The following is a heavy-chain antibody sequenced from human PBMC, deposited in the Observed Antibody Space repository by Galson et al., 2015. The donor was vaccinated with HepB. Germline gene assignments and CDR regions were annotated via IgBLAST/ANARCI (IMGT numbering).Heavy chain of an antibody. Sequence: SLRLSCAASGFSFSDYYMNWIRQAPGKGLEWVSYISSSSSHTNYADSVKGRFTISRDNAKNSLYPRMNSLRAEDTAVYYCARGFLGYCSRHNCYLGYWGQGTLVTVSS. V-gene: IGHV3-11*06. J-gene: IGHJ4*02. CDR3: ARGFLGYCSRHNCYLGY. CDR1: GFSFSDYY. D-gene: IGHD2-2*01. CDR2: ISSSSSHT.